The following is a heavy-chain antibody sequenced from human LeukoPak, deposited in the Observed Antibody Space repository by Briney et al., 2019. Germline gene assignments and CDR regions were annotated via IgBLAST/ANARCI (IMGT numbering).Heavy chain of an antibody. V-gene: IGHV1-46*01. D-gene: IGHD4-17*01. CDR3: ARDSTMTTGGSAYYSDN. CDR2: INPRGGST. CDR1: GYTLTSCN. Sequence: GASVKVSCKASGYTLTSCNMHWERQAPGQGLEWMGIINPRGGSTSYAKKFQGRVTMTRDTSTNTIYMELSSLRSEDTAVYYCARDSTMTTGGSAYYSDNWGQGTLVTVSS. J-gene: IGHJ4*02.